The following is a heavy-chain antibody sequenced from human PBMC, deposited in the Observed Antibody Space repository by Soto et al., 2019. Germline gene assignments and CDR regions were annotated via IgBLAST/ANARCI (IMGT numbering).Heavy chain of an antibody. J-gene: IGHJ4*02. V-gene: IGHV3-21*01. D-gene: IGHD2-2*01. CDR2: ISSSSSYI. CDR3: ARVGHRLLRDAFDY. CDR1: GFTFTSYS. Sequence: GGSLRLSCAASGFTFTSYSVNWVRQAPGKGLEWVSSISSSSSYIYYADSVKGRFTISRDNAKNSLYLEMNSLRADDTAVYYCARVGHRLLRDAFDYWGQGTLVTVSS.